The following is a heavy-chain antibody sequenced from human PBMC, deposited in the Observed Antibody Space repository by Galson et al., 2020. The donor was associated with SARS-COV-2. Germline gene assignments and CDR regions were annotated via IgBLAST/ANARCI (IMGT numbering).Heavy chain of an antibody. CDR3: ARLPKTITIFGVVIPNGYCDL. J-gene: IGHJ2*01. V-gene: IGHV4-59*01. CDR1: GGSISSYY. Sequence: SETLSLTCTVSGGSISSYYWSWIRQPPGKGLEWIGYIYYSGSTNYNPSLKSRVTISVDTSKNQFSLKLSSVTAADTAVYYCARLPKTITIFGVVIPNGYCDLWGGGTLVTVSS. CDR2: IYYSGST. D-gene: IGHD3-3*01.